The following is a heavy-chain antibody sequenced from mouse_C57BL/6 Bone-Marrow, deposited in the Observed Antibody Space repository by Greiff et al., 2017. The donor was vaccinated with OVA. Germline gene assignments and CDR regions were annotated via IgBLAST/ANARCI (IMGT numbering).Heavy chain of an antibody. CDR3: ARGGYYGLDY. D-gene: IGHD1-1*01. V-gene: IGHV1-42*01. CDR2: INPSTGGT. J-gene: IGHJ2*01. CDR1: GYSFTGYY. Sequence: VQLQQSGPELVKPGASVKISCKASGYSFTGYYMNWVKQSPEKSLEWIGEINPSTGGTTYNQKFKAKATLTVDKSSSTAYMQLKSLTSEDSAVYYCARGGYYGLDYWGQGTTLTVSS.